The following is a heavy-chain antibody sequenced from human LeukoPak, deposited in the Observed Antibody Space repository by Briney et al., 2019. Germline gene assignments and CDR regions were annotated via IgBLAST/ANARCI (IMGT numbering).Heavy chain of an antibody. J-gene: IGHJ4*02. CDR2: VGLTGGSI. Sequence: GGSLRLSCTTSGFTFTNYAMSWVRQSPGKGLEWISSVGLTGGSIYYADSIKGRFTISRDNANNSVFLHMNSLRAEDTGVYYCAREYGGNSLDKWGQGVLVTVSS. D-gene: IGHD4-23*01. CDR3: AREYGGNSLDK. CDR1: GFTFTNYA. V-gene: IGHV3-21*01.